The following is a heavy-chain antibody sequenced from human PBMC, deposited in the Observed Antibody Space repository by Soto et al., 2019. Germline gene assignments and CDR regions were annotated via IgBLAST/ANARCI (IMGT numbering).Heavy chain of an antibody. J-gene: IGHJ3*02. Sequence: GESLKISCKGSGYSFTSYWIGWVRQMPGKGLEWMGIIYPGDSDTRYSPSFQGQVTISADKSISTAYLQWSSLKASDTAMYYCVRPLKYCTNGVCYAPIDAFDIWGQGTMVTVPS. D-gene: IGHD2-8*01. CDR2: IYPGDSDT. CDR1: GYSFTSYW. V-gene: IGHV5-51*01. CDR3: VRPLKYCTNGVCYAPIDAFDI.